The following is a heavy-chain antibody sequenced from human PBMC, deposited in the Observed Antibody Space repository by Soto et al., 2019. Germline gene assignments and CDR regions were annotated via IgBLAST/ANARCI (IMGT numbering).Heavy chain of an antibody. J-gene: IGHJ6*02. CDR2: ISYDGSNK. CDR3: ARDDPRTIFGVVIVHYGMDV. CDR1: GFTFSSYA. V-gene: IGHV3-30-3*01. Sequence: GGSLRLSCAASGFTFSSYAMHWVRQAPGKGLEWVAVISYDGSNKYYADSVKGRFTISRDNSKNTLYLQMNSLRAEDTAVYYCARDDPRTIFGVVIVHYGMDVWGQGTTVTVSS. D-gene: IGHD3-3*01.